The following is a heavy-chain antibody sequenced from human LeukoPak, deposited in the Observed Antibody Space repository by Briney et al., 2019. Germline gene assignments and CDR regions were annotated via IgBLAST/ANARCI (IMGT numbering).Heavy chain of an antibody. D-gene: IGHD5-24*01. CDR2: IYYSGST. V-gene: IGHV4-59*11. Sequence: SETLSLTCTVSGGSISSHYWGWIRQPPGKGLESIGNIYYSGSTNYNPSLKSRVTISIDTSKNQFSLNLSSVTAADTAVYYCARGPGMATIKDWGQGILVTVSS. CDR1: GGSISSHY. J-gene: IGHJ4*02. CDR3: ARGPGMATIKD.